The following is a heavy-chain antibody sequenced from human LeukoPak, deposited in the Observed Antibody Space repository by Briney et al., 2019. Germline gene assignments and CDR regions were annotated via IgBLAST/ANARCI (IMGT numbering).Heavy chain of an antibody. Sequence: ASVTVSCKASAHTFTYYHIHWVRQAPGQGVEWMGAVYATGGSTLNTQNFQGRVTMTRDTSTSTVYMELSRLRFEDTAMYYCATEAPRNYYFDYWGQGVLVTVSS. CDR2: VYATGGST. V-gene: IGHV1-46*01. CDR3: ATEAPRNYYFDY. CDR1: AHTFTYYH. J-gene: IGHJ4*02.